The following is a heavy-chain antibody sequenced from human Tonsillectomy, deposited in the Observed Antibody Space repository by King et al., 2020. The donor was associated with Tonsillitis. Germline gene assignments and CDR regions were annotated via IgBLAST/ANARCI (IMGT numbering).Heavy chain of an antibody. CDR3: AAYKRPSSWSAFDF. D-gene: IGHD6-13*01. CDR1: FSLKNTT. J-gene: IGHJ3*01. V-gene: IGHV1-58*01. Sequence: FSLKNTTVQWVRQARGQRLEWIGWIVVVSGDTSYAQKFQERVTITRDMSTSTAYMELSSLRAEDTAVYYCAAYKRPSSWSAFDFWGQGTMVTVSS. CDR2: IVVVSGDT.